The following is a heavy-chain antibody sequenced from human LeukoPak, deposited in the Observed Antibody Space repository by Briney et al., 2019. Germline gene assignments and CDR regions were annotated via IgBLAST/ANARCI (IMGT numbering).Heavy chain of an antibody. CDR1: GFTFSSYG. V-gene: IGHV3-30*18. CDR3: AKGGEILWFGELLFDY. D-gene: IGHD3-10*01. J-gene: IGHJ4*02. Sequence: GGSLRLSCAASGFTFSSYGMHWVRQAPGKGLEWVAVISYDGSNIYYADSVKGRFTISRDNSKNTLYLQMNSLRAEDTAVYYCAKGGEILWFGELLFDYWGQGTLVTVSS. CDR2: ISYDGSNI.